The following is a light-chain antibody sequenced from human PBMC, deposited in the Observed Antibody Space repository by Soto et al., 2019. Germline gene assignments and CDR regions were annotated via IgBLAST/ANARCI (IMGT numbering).Light chain of an antibody. Sequence: TQMTQSSSSLSASVGDRVTITCRASQDIAGYLAWYKHTXGRTPEXXSHGASRLQSGVPARCRGSGAGTDFTLSINSLKPEYFATYYCQQAYSFPITFGQGTRLEIK. CDR2: GAS. CDR3: QQAYSFPIT. CDR1: QDIAGY. J-gene: IGKJ5*01. V-gene: IGKV1-12*01.